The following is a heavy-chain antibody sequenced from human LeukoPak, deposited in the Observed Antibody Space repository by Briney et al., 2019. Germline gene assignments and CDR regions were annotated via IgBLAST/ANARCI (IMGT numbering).Heavy chain of an antibody. V-gene: IGHV4-4*02. Sequence: SGTLSLTCTVSGDSISSSNWWSWVRQPPGKGLEWIGNIYYSGSTYYDPSLKSRVTISVDTSKNQFSLKLTSVTAADTAVYYCARDPTGRYSSEGYMDVWGKGTTVTISS. CDR3: ARDPTGRYSSEGYMDV. J-gene: IGHJ6*03. CDR1: GDSISSSNW. D-gene: IGHD6-19*01. CDR2: IYYSGST.